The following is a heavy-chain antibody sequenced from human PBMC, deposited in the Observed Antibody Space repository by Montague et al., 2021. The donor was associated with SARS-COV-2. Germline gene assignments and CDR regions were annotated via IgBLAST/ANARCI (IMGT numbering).Heavy chain of an antibody. CDR3: AKMAYSDWVIGFYGMDV. J-gene: IGHJ6*02. D-gene: IGHD3-9*01. CDR2: ISGSGGST. Sequence: SLRLSCAASGFTFSSYSMSWVRQAPGKGLEWVSVISGSGGSTYYADSVKGRFTISRGNSKNTLYLQMNSLRAEDTAVYYCAKMAYSDWVIGFYGMDVWGQGTTVTASS. CDR1: GFTFSSYS. V-gene: IGHV3-23*01.